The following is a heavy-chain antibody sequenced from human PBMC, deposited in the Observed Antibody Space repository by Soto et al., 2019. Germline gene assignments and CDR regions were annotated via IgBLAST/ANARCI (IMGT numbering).Heavy chain of an antibody. J-gene: IGHJ3*02. CDR1: GYTFTSYY. Sequence: GASVKVSCKASGYTFTSYYMHWVRQAPGQGLEWMGIINPSGGSTSYAQKFQGRVTMTRDTSTSTVYMELSSLRSEDTAVYYCARVPPPKYYGSGSYPTYAFDIWGQGTMVPVSS. V-gene: IGHV1-46*01. CDR3: ARVPPPKYYGSGSYPTYAFDI. D-gene: IGHD3-10*01. CDR2: INPSGGST.